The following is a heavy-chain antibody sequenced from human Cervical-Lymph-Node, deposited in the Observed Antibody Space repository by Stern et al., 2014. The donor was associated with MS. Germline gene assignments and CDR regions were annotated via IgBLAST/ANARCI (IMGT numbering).Heavy chain of an antibody. Sequence: VQLVQSGADVKKPSASVTVSCKASGYTFTAYNMHWLRQAPGQALERMGRINPKSGVTNYAQKFQDRVTMARDTSISTVYMELSRLRSNDTAMYYCATRRGCSGGSCSSRSLDYWGQGTLVTVSS. CDR1: GYTFTAYN. CDR3: ATRRGCSGGSCSSRSLDY. V-gene: IGHV1-2*06. D-gene: IGHD2-15*01. CDR2: INPKSGVT. J-gene: IGHJ4*02.